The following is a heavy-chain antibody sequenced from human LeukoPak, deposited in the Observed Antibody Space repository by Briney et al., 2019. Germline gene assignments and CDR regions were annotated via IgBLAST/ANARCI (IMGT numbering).Heavy chain of an antibody. CDR3: ARGGTTTDYYYYYYMDV. Sequence: GGSLRLSCAASGFTFSSYWMSWVRKAPGKGLEGVANIKQDGSEKYYVDSVKGRFTISRDNAKNSLYLQMNSLRAEDTAVYYCARGGTTTDYYYYYYMDVWGKGTTVTVSS. V-gene: IGHV3-7*01. CDR1: GFTFSSYW. J-gene: IGHJ6*03. CDR2: IKQDGSEK. D-gene: IGHD4-17*01.